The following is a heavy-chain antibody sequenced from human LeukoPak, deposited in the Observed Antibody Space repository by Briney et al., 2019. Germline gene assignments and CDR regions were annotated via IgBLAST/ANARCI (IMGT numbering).Heavy chain of an antibody. J-gene: IGHJ4*02. V-gene: IGHV3-23*01. CDR3: AKLDRITMVRGVLDY. Sequence: GGSLRLSCAPSGFTFSTYAMSGAAQPPGRGREGFSAIGGSGGSTYYADSVKGRFTISRDNSKNTLYLQMNSLRAEDTAVYYCAKLDRITMVRGVLDYWGQGTLVTVSS. CDR1: GFTFSTYA. D-gene: IGHD3-10*01. CDR2: IGGSGGST.